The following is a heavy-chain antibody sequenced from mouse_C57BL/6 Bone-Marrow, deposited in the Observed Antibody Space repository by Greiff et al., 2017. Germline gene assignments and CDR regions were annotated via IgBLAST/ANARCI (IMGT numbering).Heavy chain of an antibody. V-gene: IGHV1-69*01. J-gene: IGHJ4*01. Sequence: QVQLQQPGAELVMPGASVKLSCKASGYTFTSYWMYWVKQRPGQGLEWIGEIDPSDSYTKSNQKFKGKSTLTVDKSSSTAYMQLSSLTSEDSAVYYCARWSYSGYYGDYSMDYWGQGTSLTVSS. CDR1: GYTFTSYW. CDR3: ARWSYSGYYGDYSMDY. D-gene: IGHD2-3*01. CDR2: IDPSDSYT.